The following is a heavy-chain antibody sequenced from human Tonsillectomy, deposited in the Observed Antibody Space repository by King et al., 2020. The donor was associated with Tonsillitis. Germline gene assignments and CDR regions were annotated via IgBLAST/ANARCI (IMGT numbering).Heavy chain of an antibody. CDR2: INRDGSEK. D-gene: IGHD2/OR15-2a*01. CDR3: ARGIVDDY. Sequence: VQLVESGGGLVQPGGSLRLSCAASGFTFSSYWMTWVRQAPGKGLEWVANINRDGSEKYYVDSVKGRFSISRDNTKNSVYLQMNSLRAEDTAVYYCARGIVDDYWGQGSLVAVSS. V-gene: IGHV3-7*03. J-gene: IGHJ4*02. CDR1: GFTFSSYW.